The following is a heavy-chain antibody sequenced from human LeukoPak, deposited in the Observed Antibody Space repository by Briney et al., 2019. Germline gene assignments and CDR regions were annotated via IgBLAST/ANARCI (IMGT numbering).Heavy chain of an antibody. J-gene: IGHJ4*02. CDR1: GGSISSGGYS. CDR3: ARRGKYYGSGSIDY. V-gene: IGHV4-30-2*01. CDR2: IYHTGST. D-gene: IGHD3-10*01. Sequence: PSQTLSLNCAVSGGSISSGGYSWSWIRQPPGKGLEWIGYIYHTGSTSYNPSLKSRVTITVDRSKNQFSLRLGSVTAADTAVYYCARRGKYYGSGSIDYWGQGTPVTVSS.